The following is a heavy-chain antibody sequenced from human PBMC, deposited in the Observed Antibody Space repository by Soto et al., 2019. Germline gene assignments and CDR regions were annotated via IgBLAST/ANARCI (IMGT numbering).Heavy chain of an antibody. CDR2: INHSGST. D-gene: IGHD6-13*01. V-gene: IGHV4-4*02. CDR3: ARVRTTSFIAAAEDNWFDP. CDR1: GLAISSSKW. J-gene: IGHJ5*02. Sequence: SETLSLTCAVSGLAISSSKWWCWVRQPPGKGLEWIGEINHSGSTNYNPSLKGRVSISVDTSKNQFSLKLSSVTAADTAVYYCARVRTTSFIAAAEDNWFDPWGQGTLVTVSS.